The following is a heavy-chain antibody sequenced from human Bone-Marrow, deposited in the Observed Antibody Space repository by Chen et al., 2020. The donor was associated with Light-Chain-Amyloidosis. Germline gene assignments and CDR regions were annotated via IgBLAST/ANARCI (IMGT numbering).Heavy chain of an antibody. CDR2: IKQDESEK. CDR1: GFSIKDYW. CDR3: ARDRVTASGYYDS. J-gene: IGHJ5*02. D-gene: IGHD3-16*01. V-gene: IGHV3-7*01. Sequence: EVQLVESGGGLVQPGGSLTLSCVVSGFSIKDYWMTWVRQAPGRGLEWVANIKQDESEKYYVDSVKGRFTISRDNTKNSVYLQMNCLRAEDTALYYCARDRVTASGYYDSWGRGALVTVS.